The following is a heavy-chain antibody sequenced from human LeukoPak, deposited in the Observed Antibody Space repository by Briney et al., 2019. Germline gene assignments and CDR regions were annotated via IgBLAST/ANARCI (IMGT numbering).Heavy chain of an antibody. V-gene: IGHV3-30*18. Sequence: GGSLRLSCAASGFTFSSYGMHWVRQAPGKGLEWVAVISYDGSNKYYADSVKGRFTISRDNSKNTLYLQMNSLRAEDTAVYYCAKDPAMVNPTHFDYWGQGTLVTVSS. D-gene: IGHD5-18*01. CDR2: ISYDGSNK. CDR3: AKDPAMVNPTHFDY. CDR1: GFTFSSYG. J-gene: IGHJ4*02.